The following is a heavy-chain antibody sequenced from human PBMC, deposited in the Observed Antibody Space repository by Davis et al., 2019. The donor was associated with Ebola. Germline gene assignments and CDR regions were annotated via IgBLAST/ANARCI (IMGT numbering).Heavy chain of an antibody. J-gene: IGHJ6*02. CDR2: IGTAGDT. D-gene: IGHD5-18*01. CDR1: GFTFSNYD. V-gene: IGHV3-13*01. CDR3: ARDGAPPYSYGYYYYYGMDV. Sequence: GESLKISCAASGFTFSNYDMHWVRQATGKGLEWVSAIGTAGDTYYPGSVKGRFTISRENAKNSLYLQMDSLRAEDLAVYYCARDGAPPYSYGYYYYYGMDVWGQGTTVTVSS.